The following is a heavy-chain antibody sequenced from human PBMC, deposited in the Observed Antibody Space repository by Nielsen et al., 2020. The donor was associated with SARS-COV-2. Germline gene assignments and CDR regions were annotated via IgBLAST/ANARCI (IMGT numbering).Heavy chain of an antibody. J-gene: IGHJ4*02. CDR1: GFSFSSYS. Sequence: GESLKISCAASGFSFSSYSMNWVRQAPGKGLECVSSISSSSNYIYYADSVKGRFTISRDNAKNSLYLQMNSLRAEDTAVYYCARDRTYGDYEVGDYWGQGTLVTVSS. CDR3: ARDRTYGDYEVGDY. V-gene: IGHV3-21*01. D-gene: IGHD4-17*01. CDR2: ISSSSNYI.